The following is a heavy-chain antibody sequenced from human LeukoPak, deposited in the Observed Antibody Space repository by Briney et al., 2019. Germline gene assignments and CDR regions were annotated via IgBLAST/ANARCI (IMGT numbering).Heavy chain of an antibody. CDR3: ARADSYGDYVRGHDYFDY. CDR1: GFTFDDYA. D-gene: IGHD4-17*01. Sequence: PGGSLRLSCAASGFTFDDYAMHWVRQAPGKGLEWVSGISWNSGSIGYADSVKGRFTISRDNAKNSLYLQMNSLRAEDTAVYYCARADSYGDYVRGHDYFDYWGQGTLVTVSS. CDR2: ISWNSGSI. J-gene: IGHJ4*02. V-gene: IGHV3-9*01.